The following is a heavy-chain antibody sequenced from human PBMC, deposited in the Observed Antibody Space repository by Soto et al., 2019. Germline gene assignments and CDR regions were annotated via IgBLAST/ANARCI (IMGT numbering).Heavy chain of an antibody. D-gene: IGHD6-19*01. CDR2: IGSSDSYT. J-gene: IGHJ4*02. Sequence: PGGSLRLSCAASGFPFSSYTMNWVRQAPGKGLEWVSSIGSSDSYTLYADSVKGRFIISRDNARNSLYLQMNSLRAEDTSVYYCARVHEGYSNGYGNIDSWGQGTLVTVSS. CDR1: GFPFSSYT. CDR3: ARVHEGYSNGYGNIDS. V-gene: IGHV3-21*01.